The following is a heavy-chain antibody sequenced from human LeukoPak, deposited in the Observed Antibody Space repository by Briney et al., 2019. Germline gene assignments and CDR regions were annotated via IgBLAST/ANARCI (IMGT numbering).Heavy chain of an antibody. CDR2: IKLDGSEK. CDR3: ARSSGWLWDDAFDI. D-gene: IGHD6-19*01. Sequence: GGSLRLSCVASGFTFGKYWMSWVRQAPGKGLEWVANIKLDGSEKNYVDSVKGRFTISRDNAKNPLYLQMNSLRAEDTAVYYCARSSGWLWDDAFDIWGQGTMVTVSS. J-gene: IGHJ3*02. CDR1: GFTFGKYW. V-gene: IGHV3-7*03.